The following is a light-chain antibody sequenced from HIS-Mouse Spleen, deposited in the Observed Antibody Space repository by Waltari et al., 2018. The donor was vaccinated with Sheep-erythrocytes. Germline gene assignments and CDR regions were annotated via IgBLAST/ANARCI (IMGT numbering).Light chain of an antibody. V-gene: IGLV3-19*01. J-gene: IGLJ2*01. CDR2: GKN. CDR3: NSRDSSGNHLGVV. CDR1: SLRSYY. Sequence: SSELTQDPAVSVALGQTVRITCQGDSLRSYYASWFQQKPGQAPVLVIYGKNNRPSGIPDRLYGSSSGNTASLTIAGAQAEDEADFYCNSRDSSGNHLGVVFGGGTKLTVL.